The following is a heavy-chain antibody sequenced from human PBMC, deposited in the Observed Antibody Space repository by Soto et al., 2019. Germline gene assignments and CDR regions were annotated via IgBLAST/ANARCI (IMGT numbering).Heavy chain of an antibody. Sequence: ASVKVSCKASGYTFSSYTMNWVRQAPGQGLEWMGRMIPNIGKTSYAQKFQGRVTMTRNTSISTAYMELSSLRSEDTAVYYCAREDIGMDVWGKGTTVTVSS. CDR2: MIPNIGKT. J-gene: IGHJ6*04. CDR3: AREDIGMDV. D-gene: IGHD2-15*01. V-gene: IGHV1-8*02. CDR1: GYTFSSYT.